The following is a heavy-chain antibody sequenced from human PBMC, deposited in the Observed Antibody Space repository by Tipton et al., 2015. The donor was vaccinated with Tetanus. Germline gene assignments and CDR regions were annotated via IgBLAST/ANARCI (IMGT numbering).Heavy chain of an antibody. Sequence: SLRLSCATSGFIFSSYGIHWVRQAPGKGLEWVAVTWSHGGNIYYADSVKGRCAVSRDNSKNTVYLQMNSLSAEDTAVYYCARDGDTSGHYGIFDSWGQGTLLIVSS. V-gene: IGHV3-33*01. D-gene: IGHD3-22*01. J-gene: IGHJ4*02. CDR3: ARDGDTSGHYGIFDS. CDR2: TWSHGGNI. CDR1: GFIFSSYG.